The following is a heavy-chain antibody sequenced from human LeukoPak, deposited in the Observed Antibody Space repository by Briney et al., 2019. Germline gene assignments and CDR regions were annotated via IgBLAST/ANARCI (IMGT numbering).Heavy chain of an antibody. CDR3: ARHSGSGSLSRPFDP. D-gene: IGHD3-10*01. CDR1: GASVTSGGFY. J-gene: IGHJ5*02. V-gene: IGHV4-39*01. CDR2: INYTGST. Sequence: SETLSLTCSVSGASVTSGGFYWGWLRQSPGKGLEWIATINYTGSTYYDPSLKSRVTISIDTSKNQFSLNVRSVSAADTAVYYCARHSGSGSLSRPFDPWGQGTLVTVTS.